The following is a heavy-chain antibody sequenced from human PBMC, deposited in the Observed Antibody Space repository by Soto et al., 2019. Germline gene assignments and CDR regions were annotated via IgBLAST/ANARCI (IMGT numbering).Heavy chain of an antibody. CDR1: GFIFSSYG. J-gene: IGHJ6*02. CDR2: ISYDASNK. Sequence: QVQLVESGGGVVQPGRSLRLSCAASGFIFSSYGMHWVRQAPGKGLEWVAVISYDASNKYNADSVKGRFTISRDNSKNXLXXQMNSLRAEDTAVYYCAANTIFGVVSPYYYSAMDVWGQGTTVTVSS. V-gene: IGHV3-30*03. CDR3: AANTIFGVVSPYYYSAMDV. D-gene: IGHD3-3*01.